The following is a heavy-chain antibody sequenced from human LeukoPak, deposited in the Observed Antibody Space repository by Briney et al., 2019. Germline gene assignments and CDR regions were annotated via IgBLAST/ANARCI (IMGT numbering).Heavy chain of an antibody. V-gene: IGHV1-2*02. J-gene: IGHJ2*01. D-gene: IGHD1-26*01. Sequence: GASVKVSCKASGYTFTGYYMHWVRQASGQGLEWMGWINPNSGGTNYAQKFQGRVTMTRDTSISTAYMELSRLRSDDTAVYYCARVGGSYYWYFDLWGRGTLVTVSS. CDR1: GYTFTGYY. CDR2: INPNSGGT. CDR3: ARVGGSYYWYFDL.